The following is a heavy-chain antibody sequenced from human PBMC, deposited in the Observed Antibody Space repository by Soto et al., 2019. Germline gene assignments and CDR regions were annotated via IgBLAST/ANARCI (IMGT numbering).Heavy chain of an antibody. J-gene: IGHJ4*02. CDR2: ISGDGVQK. D-gene: IGHD3-10*01. V-gene: IGHV3-30*18. CDR1: GFTFSSNG. Sequence: QVRLVQSGGGVVQPGTSLRLSCAASGFTFSSNGMHWVRQTPDRGLEWVAVISGDGVQKHYADSVKGRFIFSRDNSQNTLCLQMNSLGVEDSALYYCPKDLEGSGSFDSWGQGTLAGVSS. CDR3: PKDLEGSGSFDS.